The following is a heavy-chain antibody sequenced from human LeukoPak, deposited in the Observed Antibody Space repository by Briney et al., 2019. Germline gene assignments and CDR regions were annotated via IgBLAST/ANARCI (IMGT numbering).Heavy chain of an antibody. V-gene: IGHV3-53*01. CDR3: AALARDY. J-gene: IGHJ4*02. Sequence: GGALRLSCAASGFIVSSNYMTWVRQAPGEGLEWVSVIHNDGSTYYTDSVKGRFTISRDNSKNTLYLQMNSLRVEDTALYYWAALARDYRGQGTLVTVSS. CDR1: GFIVSSNY. D-gene: IGHD3-3*02. CDR2: IHNDGST.